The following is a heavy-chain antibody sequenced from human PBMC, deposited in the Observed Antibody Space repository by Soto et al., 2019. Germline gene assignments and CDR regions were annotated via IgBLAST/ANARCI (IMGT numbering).Heavy chain of an antibody. D-gene: IGHD4-17*01. CDR3: ARDFYGDSVDY. Sequence: PSETLSLTCTVSGVSISTYYWSWIRQPAGKGLEWIGRIYFTGSTNYNPSLKSRVTMSLDTSKNQFSLRLSSVTAADTAVYYCARDFYGDSVDYWGQGTLVTVSP. CDR1: GVSISTYY. J-gene: IGHJ4*02. V-gene: IGHV4-4*07. CDR2: IYFTGST.